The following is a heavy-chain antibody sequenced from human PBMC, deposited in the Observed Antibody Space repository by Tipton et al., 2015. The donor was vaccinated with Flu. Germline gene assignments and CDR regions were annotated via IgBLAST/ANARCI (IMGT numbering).Heavy chain of an antibody. Sequence: TLSLTCTVSDGSISSYYWSWIRQPPGKGLEWIGYIYYSGSTNYNPSLKSRVTISVDTSKNQFSLKLSSVTAADTAVYYCARHAKTGIDYWGQGTLVTVSS. D-gene: IGHD3-10*01. CDR3: ARHAKTGIDY. CDR2: IYYSGST. V-gene: IGHV4-59*08. J-gene: IGHJ4*02. CDR1: DGSISSYY.